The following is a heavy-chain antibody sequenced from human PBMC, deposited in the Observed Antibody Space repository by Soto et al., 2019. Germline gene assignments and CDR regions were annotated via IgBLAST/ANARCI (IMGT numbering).Heavy chain of an antibody. V-gene: IGHV1-69*13. CDR1: GGTFSSYA. CDR2: IIPIFGTA. CDR3: ARDLALGTILDY. J-gene: IGHJ4*02. D-gene: IGHD1-7*01. Sequence: GASVKVSCKASGGTFSSYAISWVRQAPGQGLEWMGGIIPIFGTANYAQKFQGRVTITADESTSTAYMELSSLRSEDTAVYYCARDLALGTILDYRGQGTLVTVSS.